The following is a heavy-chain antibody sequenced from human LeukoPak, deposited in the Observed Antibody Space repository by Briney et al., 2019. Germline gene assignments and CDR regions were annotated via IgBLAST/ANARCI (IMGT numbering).Heavy chain of an antibody. V-gene: IGHV4-34*01. J-gene: IGHJ4*02. Sequence: SETLSLTCAVYGGSFSGYYSTWIRQPPGKGPEWIGEINHSGSTNYNPSLKSRVTISADTSKKQFSLNLRSVTAADTAVYYCARSAIRGVALLGYWGRGTLVTVSS. D-gene: IGHD3-10*01. CDR2: INHSGST. CDR1: GGSFSGYY. CDR3: ARSAIRGVALLGY.